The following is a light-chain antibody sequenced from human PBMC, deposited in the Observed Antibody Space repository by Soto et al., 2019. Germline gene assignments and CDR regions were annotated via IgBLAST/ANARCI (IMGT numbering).Light chain of an antibody. J-gene: IGKJ2*01. CDR3: QQYNNWPYT. V-gene: IGKV3-15*01. CDR1: QSVSSN. CDR2: GPS. Sequence: EIVMTQSPATLSVSPGERATLSCMASQSVSSNLAWYQQKPGQAPRLLIYGPSTRATGIPARFSGSGSGTEFTLTISSLQSEDFAVYYCQQYNNWPYTFGQGTKLEIK.